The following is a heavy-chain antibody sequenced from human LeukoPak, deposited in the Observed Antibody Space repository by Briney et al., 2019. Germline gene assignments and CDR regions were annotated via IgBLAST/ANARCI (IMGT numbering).Heavy chain of an antibody. D-gene: IGHD1-1*01. CDR3: ASAVTKSAFDI. J-gene: IGHJ3*02. Sequence: GESLKISCKGSGFSFSYSWIGWVRQMPGKGLEWMGIIYPGDSDTGYSPSFQGQVTISADKSISTAYLQWSSLKASDTAMYYCASAVTKSAFDIWGQGTMVTVSS. V-gene: IGHV5-51*01. CDR1: GFSFSYSW. CDR2: IYPGDSDT.